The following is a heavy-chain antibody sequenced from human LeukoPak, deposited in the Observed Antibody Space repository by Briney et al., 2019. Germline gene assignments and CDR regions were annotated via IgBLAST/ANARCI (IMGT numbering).Heavy chain of an antibody. J-gene: IGHJ6*02. Sequence: SETLSLTCTVSGGSISGSTYYWSWIRQHPGKGLEWIAYIYDSGNTNYNPSLKSRVTMSVDTSKNQFSLKLSSVTAADTAVYYCARENTYHDILTGHLAMDVWGQGTTVTISS. V-gene: IGHV4-61*01. CDR3: ARENTYHDILTGHLAMDV. CDR2: IYDSGNT. CDR1: GGSISGSTYY. D-gene: IGHD3-9*01.